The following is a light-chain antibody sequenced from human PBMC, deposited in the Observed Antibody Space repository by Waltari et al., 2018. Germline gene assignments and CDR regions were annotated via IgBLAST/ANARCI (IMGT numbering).Light chain of an antibody. CDR1: SRHFGGYYY. Sequence: QSALTQPASVSGSPGQSITISCTGPSRHFGGYYYVSWYQHNTGKAPKLMIYDVSNRPSGVSNRFSGSKSGNTASLTISGLQAEDEADYYCSSYTSSSTYVFGTGTKVTVL. CDR3: SSYTSSSTYV. CDR2: DVS. J-gene: IGLJ1*01. V-gene: IGLV2-14*03.